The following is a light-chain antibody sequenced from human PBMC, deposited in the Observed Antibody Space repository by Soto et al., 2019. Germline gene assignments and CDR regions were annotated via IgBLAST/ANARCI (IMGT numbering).Light chain of an antibody. CDR1: SSNIGHNT. Sequence: QSVLTHSPSASGTPGQRVTMSCSGSSSNIGHNTVNWYQQFPGTAPKLLIDSSNQRPSGVPDRFSGSKSGTSASLAISGLQSEDEADYYCASWDDSLNGVAFGGGTKLTVL. V-gene: IGLV1-44*01. CDR3: ASWDDSLNGVA. CDR2: SSN. J-gene: IGLJ2*01.